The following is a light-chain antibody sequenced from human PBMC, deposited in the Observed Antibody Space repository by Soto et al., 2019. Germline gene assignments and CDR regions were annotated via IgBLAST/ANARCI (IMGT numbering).Light chain of an antibody. Sequence: IKMTQSAASLSASIGDRITITCRASQDISNYLAWYQQKPGKVPKLLIYSASTLQSGVPSRFSGSGSGTDFTLTISSLQPEDVATYFCQKYNSALTFGQGTRLEIK. CDR1: QDISNY. CDR2: SAS. CDR3: QKYNSALT. J-gene: IGKJ5*01. V-gene: IGKV1-27*01.